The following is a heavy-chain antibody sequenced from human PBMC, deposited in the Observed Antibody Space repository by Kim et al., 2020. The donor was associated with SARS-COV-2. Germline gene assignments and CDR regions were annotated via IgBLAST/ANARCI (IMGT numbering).Heavy chain of an antibody. CDR3: AINGREWQLVPIDY. CDR2: ITGSGGST. J-gene: IGHJ4*02. Sequence: GGSLRLSCAASGFTFSIYAMSWVRQAPGKGLEWVSAITGSGGSTYYADSVKGRFTISRDNSKNTLYLQMNSLRAEDTAVYYCAINGREWQLVPIDYWGQGTLVTVSS. V-gene: IGHV3-23*01. CDR1: GFTFSIYA. D-gene: IGHD6-6*01.